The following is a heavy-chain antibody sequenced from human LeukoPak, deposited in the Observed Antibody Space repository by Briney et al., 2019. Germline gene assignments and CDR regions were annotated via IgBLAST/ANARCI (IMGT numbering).Heavy chain of an antibody. Sequence: HPGGSLRLSCAASGFTFSRSAMHWVRQAPGRGLEWVALISYDGSNKYYADSVKGRFTISRDNSKNTLYLQMNSLRAEDTAVYYCARGYSGYGGFDYWGQGTLVTVSS. CDR1: GFTFSRSA. V-gene: IGHV3-30*04. D-gene: IGHD5-12*01. J-gene: IGHJ4*02. CDR2: ISYDGSNK. CDR3: ARGYSGYGGFDY.